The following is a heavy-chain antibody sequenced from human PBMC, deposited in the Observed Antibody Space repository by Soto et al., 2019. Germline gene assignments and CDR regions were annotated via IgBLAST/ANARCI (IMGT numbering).Heavy chain of an antibody. CDR2: ISGSGGST. V-gene: IGHV3-23*01. CDR3: AKDRQDVLLWFGDPTSYGMDV. D-gene: IGHD3-10*01. Sequence: EVSLRLSCAASGFTFSSYAMNWVRQAPGKGLEWVSAISGSGGSTYYADSVNGRFTISRDNSKNTLYLQMNSLRAEDTAVYYCAKDRQDVLLWFGDPTSYGMDVWGQGTTVTVSS. CDR1: GFTFSSYA. J-gene: IGHJ6*02.